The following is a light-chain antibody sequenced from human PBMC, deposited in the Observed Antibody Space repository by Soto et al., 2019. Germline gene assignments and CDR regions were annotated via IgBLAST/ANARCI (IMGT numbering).Light chain of an antibody. Sequence: DIQMIQSLSTLSGTEGDRVTITCRASQTISSWLAWYQQIPGKAPKLLIYKASTLKSGVPSRFSGSGSGTEFTLTISSLQPDDFAVYYCQQLTDWPPQWTVGQGTKVDI. CDR3: QQLTDWPPQWT. V-gene: IGKV1-5*03. J-gene: IGKJ1*01. CDR2: KAS. CDR1: QTISSW.